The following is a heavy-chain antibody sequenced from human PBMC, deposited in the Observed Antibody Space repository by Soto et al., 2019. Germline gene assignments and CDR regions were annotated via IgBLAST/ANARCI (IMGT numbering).Heavy chain of an antibody. D-gene: IGHD2-15*01. CDR1: GGSFTGYY. CDR3: ARGQEGVVATH. Sequence: QVQLQQWGAGLLKPSETLSLTCAVNGGSFTGYYWSWVRQPPGKGLDWIGEIKDGGITNYSPSLRSRVTISADTSKRQLSLKVTSVTAADTAVYYCARGQEGVVATHWDQGSLVTVSS. CDR2: IKDGGIT. V-gene: IGHV4-34*01. J-gene: IGHJ4*02.